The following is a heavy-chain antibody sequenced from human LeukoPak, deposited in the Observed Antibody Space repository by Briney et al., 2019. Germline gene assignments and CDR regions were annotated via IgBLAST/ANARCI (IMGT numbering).Heavy chain of an antibody. CDR3: AKDRDGYSSACWHY. Sequence: GGSLRLSCAASGFTFSSYGMHWVRQAPGKGLEWVAFIRYDGSNKYYADSVKGRFTISRDNSKNTLYLQMSSLRAEDTAVYYCAKDRDGYSSACWHYWGQGTLVTVSS. CDR1: GFTFSSYG. V-gene: IGHV3-30*02. D-gene: IGHD6-19*01. J-gene: IGHJ4*02. CDR2: IRYDGSNK.